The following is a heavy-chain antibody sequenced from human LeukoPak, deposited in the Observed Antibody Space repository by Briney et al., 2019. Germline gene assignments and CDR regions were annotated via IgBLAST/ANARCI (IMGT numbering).Heavy chain of an antibody. Sequence: GASVKVSCKASGGTFSSYAISWVRQAPGQGLEWMGGIIPIFGTANYAQKFQGRVTITADESTSTAYMELSSLRSEDTAVYYCARLSGGAAMPDNHDYWGQGTQVTVSS. CDR3: ARLSGGAAMPDNHDY. V-gene: IGHV1-69*13. CDR1: GGTFSSYA. J-gene: IGHJ4*02. CDR2: IIPIFGTA. D-gene: IGHD2-2*01.